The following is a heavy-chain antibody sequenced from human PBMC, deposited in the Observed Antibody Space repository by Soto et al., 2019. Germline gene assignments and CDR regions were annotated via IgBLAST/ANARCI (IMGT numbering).Heavy chain of an antibody. J-gene: IGHJ6*02. CDR2: IYYSGNT. CDR3: ARYPVVVVPAANYGLDV. Sequence: SETLSLTCSVSGVSVSSDIYYWSWIRHHPGKGLEWIGYIYYSGNTYYNPSLGGRVTISLDTSKNHFSLRLRSVTPADTAVYYCARYPVVVVPAANYGLDVWGQGTTVTVS. CDR1: GVSVSSDIYY. V-gene: IGHV4-31*03. D-gene: IGHD2-2*01.